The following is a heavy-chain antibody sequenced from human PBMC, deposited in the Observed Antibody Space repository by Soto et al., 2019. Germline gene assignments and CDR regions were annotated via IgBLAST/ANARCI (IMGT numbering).Heavy chain of an antibody. D-gene: IGHD2-21*01. V-gene: IGHV4-59*06. CDR2: IYVTGAV. Sequence: SETLSLTCTVSGGSISSYYWSWIRQVPGKGLEWIGHIYVTGAVDYNPSLRDRITISQDTSERQFSLNLRLVTAADTAVYYCARLRIATNNYKWFDPWGQGTLVTVSS. CDR1: GGSISSYY. CDR3: ARLRIATNNYKWFDP. J-gene: IGHJ5*02.